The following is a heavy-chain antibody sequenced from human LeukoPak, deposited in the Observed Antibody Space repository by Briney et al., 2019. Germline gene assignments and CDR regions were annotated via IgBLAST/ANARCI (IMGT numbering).Heavy chain of an antibody. CDR1: GFTFSSYA. V-gene: IGHV3-23*01. J-gene: IGHJ4*02. CDR2: ISGSGGST. D-gene: IGHD5-18*01. CDR3: ARDAAGYSYGEGVDY. Sequence: PGGSLRLPCAASGFTFSSYAMSWVRQAPEKGLEWVSAISGSGGSTYYADSVKGRFTISRDNAKNSLYLQMNSLRAEDTAVYYCARDAAGYSYGEGVDYWGQGTLVTVSS.